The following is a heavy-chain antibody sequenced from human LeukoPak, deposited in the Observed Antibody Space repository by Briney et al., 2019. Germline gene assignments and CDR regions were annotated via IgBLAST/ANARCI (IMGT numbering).Heavy chain of an antibody. CDR1: GASISSYY. CDR2: IYYSGST. J-gene: IGHJ4*02. Sequence: SETLSLTCTVSGASISSYYWSWIRQPPGKGLEWIGYIYYSGSTNYNPSLKSRVTISVDTSKNQFSLKLSSVTAAGTAVYYCATAIRGSSGWYLDYWGQGTLVTVSS. CDR3: ATAIRGSSGWYLDY. V-gene: IGHV4-59*01. D-gene: IGHD6-19*01.